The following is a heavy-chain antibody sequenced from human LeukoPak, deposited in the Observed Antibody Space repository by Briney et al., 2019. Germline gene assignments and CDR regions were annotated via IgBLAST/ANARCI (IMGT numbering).Heavy chain of an antibody. V-gene: IGHV6-1*01. CDR3: ARVGYNYGSYYFDF. CDR2: TYYRSKWYN. CDR1: GDSVSSNSAA. Sequence: SQTLSLTCAISGDSVSSNSAAWNWIRQSPSRGLEWLGSTYYRSKWYNDYAISVKSRITINPDTSKNQFSLQLSSVTPDDTAIYYCARVGYNYGSYYFDFWGQGTLVTVSS. J-gene: IGHJ4*02. D-gene: IGHD5-18*01.